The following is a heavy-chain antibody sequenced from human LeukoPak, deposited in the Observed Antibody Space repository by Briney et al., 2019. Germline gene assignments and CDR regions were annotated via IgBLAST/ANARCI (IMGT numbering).Heavy chain of an antibody. V-gene: IGHV3-23*01. CDR1: GFTFSSYA. Sequence: QPGGSLRLSCAASGFTFSSYAMSWVRQAPGKGLEWVSAISGSGGSTYYADSVKGRFTISRDNSKNTLYLQMNSLRAEDTAVYYCAKDQDYYDSSGYSPFDYWGQGTLVTVSS. D-gene: IGHD3-22*01. J-gene: IGHJ4*02. CDR2: ISGSGGST. CDR3: AKDQDYYDSSGYSPFDY.